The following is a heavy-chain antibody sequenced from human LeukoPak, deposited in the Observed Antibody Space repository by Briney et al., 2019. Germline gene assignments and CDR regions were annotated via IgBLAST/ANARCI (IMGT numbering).Heavy chain of an antibody. CDR3: AREITVTRPFDY. CDR2: IYYSGST. D-gene: IGHD4-17*01. Sequence: SETLSLTCTVSGGSISSYYWSWIRQPPGKRLEWIGYIYYSGSTNYNPSLKSRVTISVDTSKNQFSLKLSSVTAADTAVYYCAREITVTRPFDYWGQGTLVTVSS. V-gene: IGHV4-59*01. J-gene: IGHJ4*02. CDR1: GGSISSYY.